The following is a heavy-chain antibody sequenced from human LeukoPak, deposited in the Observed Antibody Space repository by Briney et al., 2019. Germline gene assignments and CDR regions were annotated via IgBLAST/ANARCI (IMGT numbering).Heavy chain of an antibody. D-gene: IGHD3-3*01. CDR2: ISGSGGST. J-gene: IGHJ4*02. CDR1: GFTFSSYA. Sequence: GGSLRLSCAASGFTFSSYAMSWVRQAPGKGLEWVSAISGSGGSTYYADSVKGRFTISRDNSKNTLYLQMNSLRAEDTAVYYCAKGKFEPLTIFGVPYYFDYWGQGTLVTVSS. V-gene: IGHV3-23*01. CDR3: AKGKFEPLTIFGVPYYFDY.